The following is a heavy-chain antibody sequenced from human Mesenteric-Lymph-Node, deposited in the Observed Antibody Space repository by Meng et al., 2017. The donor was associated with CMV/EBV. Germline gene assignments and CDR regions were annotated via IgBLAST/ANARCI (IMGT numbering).Heavy chain of an antibody. Sequence: ASVKVSCKASGYTFTGYYMHWVRQAPGQGLEWMGWINPNSGGTNYAQKFQGRVTMTTDTSTSTAYMELRSLRSDDTAVYYCARDHLLWFGNNGMDVWGQGTTVTVSS. CDR1: GYTFTGYY. D-gene: IGHD3-10*01. CDR2: INPNSGGT. J-gene: IGHJ6*02. CDR3: ARDHLLWFGNNGMDV. V-gene: IGHV1-2*02.